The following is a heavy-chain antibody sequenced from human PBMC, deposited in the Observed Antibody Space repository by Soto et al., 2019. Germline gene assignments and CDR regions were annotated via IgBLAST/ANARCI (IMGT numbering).Heavy chain of an antibody. V-gene: IGHV4-61*08. CDR1: CGSIDSGDYY. Sequence: SETLSLTCTFSCGSIDSGDYYWSWIRQPPGKGLEWIGYVYYSGTTNYNPFLKSRVTLSLDKSKNQFSLKMNSVTAADTAVYYCARDGYIVATNQHPTPPNWFDPWGQGTLVTVSS. J-gene: IGHJ5*02. CDR2: VYYSGTT. CDR3: ARDGYIVATNQHPTPPNWFDP. D-gene: IGHD5-12*01.